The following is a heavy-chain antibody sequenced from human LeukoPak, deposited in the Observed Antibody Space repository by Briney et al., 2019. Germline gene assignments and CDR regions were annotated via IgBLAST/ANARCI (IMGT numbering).Heavy chain of an antibody. CDR2: ISSSSSTI. CDR1: EFTFSSYS. Sequence: GGSLRLSCADSEFTFSSYSMNWVRQAPGKGLEWVSYISSSSSTIYYADSVKGRFTISRDNAKNSLYLQMNSLRDEDTAVYYCARAPRIAVAGTHYYYGMDVWGQGTTVTVSS. J-gene: IGHJ6*02. D-gene: IGHD6-19*01. CDR3: ARAPRIAVAGTHYYYGMDV. V-gene: IGHV3-48*02.